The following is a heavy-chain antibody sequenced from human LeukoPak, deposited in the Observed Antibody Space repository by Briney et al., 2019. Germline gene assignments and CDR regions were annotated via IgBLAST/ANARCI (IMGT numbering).Heavy chain of an antibody. Sequence: QPGGSLRLSCAASGFTFSSYWMSWVRQAPGKGLEWVANIKQDGSEKYYVDSVKGRFTISRDNSKNTLYLQMNSLRAEDTAVYYGSRDGDFQHWGQGTLVTVSS. J-gene: IGHJ1*01. CDR3: SRDGDFQH. V-gene: IGHV3-7*01. CDR2: IKQDGSEK. CDR1: GFTFSSYW. D-gene: IGHD3-16*01.